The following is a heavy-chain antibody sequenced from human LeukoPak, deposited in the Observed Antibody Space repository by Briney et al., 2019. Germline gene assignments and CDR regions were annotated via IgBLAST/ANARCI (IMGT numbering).Heavy chain of an antibody. Sequence: PGGSPRLSCAASGFTFSSYAMHWVRQAPGKGLEWGAVISSDGSNKYYADSVKGRFTISRDNSKNTLYLQMNSLRAEDTAEYYCARDWLRYCSSTSCYTRMDVWGKGTTVTVSS. CDR1: GFTFSSYA. CDR2: ISSDGSNK. CDR3: ARDWLRYCSSTSCYTRMDV. V-gene: IGHV3-30*01. D-gene: IGHD2-2*02. J-gene: IGHJ6*04.